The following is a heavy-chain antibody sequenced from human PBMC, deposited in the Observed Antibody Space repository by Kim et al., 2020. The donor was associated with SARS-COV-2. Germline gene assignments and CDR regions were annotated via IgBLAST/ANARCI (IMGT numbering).Heavy chain of an antibody. CDR3: TRGGSCSSTSCYRRYYYYYYMDV. CDR2: IRSKAYGGTT. J-gene: IGHJ6*03. V-gene: IGHV3-49*04. Sequence: GGSLRLSCTASGFTFGDYAMSWVRQAPGKGLEWVGFIRSKAYGGTTEYAASVKGRFTISRDDSKSIAYLQMNSLKTEDTAVYYCTRGGSCSSTSCYRRYYYYYYMDVWGKGTTVTVSS. D-gene: IGHD2-2*01. CDR1: GFTFGDYA.